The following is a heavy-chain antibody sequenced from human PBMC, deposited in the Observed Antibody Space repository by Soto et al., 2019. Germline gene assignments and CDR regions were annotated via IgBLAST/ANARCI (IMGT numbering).Heavy chain of an antibody. CDR1: GGTFSSYA. Sequence: ASVKVSCQASGGTFSSYALSWVRQAPGQGLEWMGGIIPIFGTANYAQKFQGRVTITADESTSTAYMELSSLRSEDTAVYYCSRVDPGETSPFDHWGQGTLVTVSS. J-gene: IGHJ4*02. CDR2: IIPIFGTA. V-gene: IGHV1-69*13. D-gene: IGHD3-10*01. CDR3: SRVDPGETSPFDH.